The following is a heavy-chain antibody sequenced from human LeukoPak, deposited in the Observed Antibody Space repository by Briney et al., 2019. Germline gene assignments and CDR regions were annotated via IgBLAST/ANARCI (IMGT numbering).Heavy chain of an antibody. D-gene: IGHD2-15*01. Sequence: QPGGSLRLSCAASGFTFSSYSMNWVRQAPGKGLEWVSYISSSSSTIYYADSVKGRFTISRDNAKNSLYLQMNSLRAEDTAVYYCASNLGYCSGGSCFGRFNFDYWGQGTLVTVSS. CDR3: ASNLGYCSGGSCFGRFNFDY. CDR2: ISSSSSTI. V-gene: IGHV3-48*01. CDR1: GFTFSSYS. J-gene: IGHJ4*02.